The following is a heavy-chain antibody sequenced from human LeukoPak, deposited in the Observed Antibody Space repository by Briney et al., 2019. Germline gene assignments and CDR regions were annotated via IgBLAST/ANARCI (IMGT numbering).Heavy chain of an antibody. D-gene: IGHD3-10*01. J-gene: IGHJ4*02. CDR2: ISGSGGST. Sequence: GGSLRLSCAASGFTFSSYAMSWVRQAPGKGLEWVSAISGSGGSTYYADSVKGRFTISRDNSKNTLYLQMNSPRAEDTAVYYCARGGNGITMVRGVIMDGDYWGQGTLVTVSS. CDR3: ARGGNGITMVRGVIMDGDY. CDR1: GFTFSSYA. V-gene: IGHV3-23*01.